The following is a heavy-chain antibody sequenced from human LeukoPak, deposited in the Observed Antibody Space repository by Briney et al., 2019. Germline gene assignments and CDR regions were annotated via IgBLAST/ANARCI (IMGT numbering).Heavy chain of an antibody. CDR2: IYSGGST. Sequence: PGESLRLSCAASGFMVSSNYMSWVRQAPGKGLEWVSVIYSGGSTYYADSVKGRFTISRDNSKNTLYLQMNSLRAEDTAMYYCARGKDDAFDIWGQGTMVTVSS. J-gene: IGHJ3*02. V-gene: IGHV3-53*01. CDR3: ARGKDDAFDI. CDR1: GFMVSSNY.